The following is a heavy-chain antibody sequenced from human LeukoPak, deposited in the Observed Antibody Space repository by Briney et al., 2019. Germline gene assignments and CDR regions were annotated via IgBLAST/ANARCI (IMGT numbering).Heavy chain of an antibody. V-gene: IGHV3-23*01. CDR3: AKAPVTTCRGAYCYPFDY. Sequence: GGTLRLSCAASGFTFRNHGMDWVRQAPGKGLEWVSGISDSGNTYHADSVKGRFTISRDSSKNTLFLQMNRLRPEDAAVYYCAKAPVTTCRGAYCYPFDYWGQGTLVTVSS. CDR1: GFTFRNHG. CDR2: ISDSGNT. J-gene: IGHJ4*02. D-gene: IGHD2-21*01.